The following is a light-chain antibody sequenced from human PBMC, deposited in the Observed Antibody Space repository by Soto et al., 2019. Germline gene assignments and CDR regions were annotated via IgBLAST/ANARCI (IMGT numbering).Light chain of an antibody. Sequence: DIQMTQSPSTLSASVGDRVTITCRASQSISSWLAWYQQKPGKAPQLLIYDASSLESGVPSRFSGSGSGTEFTLTISSLQPDDFATYYGQQYNSYWTFGQGTKVEIK. J-gene: IGKJ1*01. V-gene: IGKV1-5*01. CDR2: DAS. CDR3: QQYNSYWT. CDR1: QSISSW.